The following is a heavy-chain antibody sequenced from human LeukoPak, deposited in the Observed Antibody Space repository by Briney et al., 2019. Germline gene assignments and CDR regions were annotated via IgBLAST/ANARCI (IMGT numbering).Heavy chain of an antibody. J-gene: IGHJ3*02. CDR3: ASFGILVSWGAFDI. CDR2: IDSDGSST. D-gene: IGHD5/OR15-5a*01. V-gene: IGHV3-74*01. Sequence: GGSLRLSCAASGFTFSTYWMHWVRHAPGKGLVWVSRIDSDGSSTSYADYVKGRFTISRDNAKNSLYLQMSSLRAEDTAVYYCASFGILVSWGAFDIWGQGTMVTVSS. CDR1: GFTFSTYW.